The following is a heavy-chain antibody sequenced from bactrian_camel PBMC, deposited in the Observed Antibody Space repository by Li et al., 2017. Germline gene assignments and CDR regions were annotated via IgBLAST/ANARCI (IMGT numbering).Heavy chain of an antibody. CDR1: VYTYGNKC. Sequence: QVQLVESGGDSVQAGGSLRLSCAASVYTYGNKCMAWFRQSPDKEREGVAGISTGGAGTYYSESVKGRSIITRDKAKDLVYLQMNGLQPEDTGIYYCAADQLYGTCRDVLDFPARGQGTQVTVS. V-gene: IGHV3S53*01. CDR2: ISTGGAGT. D-gene: IGHD6*01. CDR3: AADQLYGTCRDVLDFPA. J-gene: IGHJ4*01.